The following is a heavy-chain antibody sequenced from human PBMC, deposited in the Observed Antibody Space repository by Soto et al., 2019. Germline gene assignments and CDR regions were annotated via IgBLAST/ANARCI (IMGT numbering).Heavy chain of an antibody. D-gene: IGHD3-16*01. Sequence: AETLCLTCIVSGGSISDYFWSWIRQPPGKGLEWIGYVYYTGNTNSIPSLKSRVTISVDTSKNQFSLKLRSVTAADTAVYYCARGVGTYTWSFNSWGQGTMVTVSS. V-gene: IGHV4-59*01. CDR3: ARGVGTYTWSFNS. CDR2: VYYTGNT. CDR1: GGSISDYF. J-gene: IGHJ4*02.